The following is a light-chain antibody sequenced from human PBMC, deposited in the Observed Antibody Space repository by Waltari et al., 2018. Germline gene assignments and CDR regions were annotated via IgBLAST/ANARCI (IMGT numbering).Light chain of an antibody. Sequence: IQLTQSPSSLSASVGDRVTITCLASQGISSYLAWYQQKPGKAPNLLIYAASTLQSGVPSRFSGSGSGTDFTLTISSLQPEDFATYYCQQLNSYPSWTFGQGTKVEIK. CDR2: AAS. CDR1: QGISSY. V-gene: IGKV1-9*01. CDR3: QQLNSYPSWT. J-gene: IGKJ1*01.